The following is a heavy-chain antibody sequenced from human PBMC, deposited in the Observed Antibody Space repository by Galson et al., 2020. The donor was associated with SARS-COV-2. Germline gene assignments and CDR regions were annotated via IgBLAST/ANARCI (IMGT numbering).Heavy chain of an antibody. D-gene: IGHD3-22*01. J-gene: IGHJ4*03. Sequence: GGSLRLSCAASGFTFSSYAMSWVRQAPGKGLEWVSAISGSGGSTYYADSVKGRFTISRDNSKNTLYLQMNSLRAEDTAVYYCAKAGYDSSGYFITFDYWGQGTTVTVSS. V-gene: IGHV3-23*01. CDR2: ISGSGGST. CDR3: AKAGYDSSGYFITFDY. CDR1: GFTFSSYA.